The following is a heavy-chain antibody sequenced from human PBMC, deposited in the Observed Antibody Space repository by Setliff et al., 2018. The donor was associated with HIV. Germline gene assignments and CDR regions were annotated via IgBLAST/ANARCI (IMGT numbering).Heavy chain of an antibody. V-gene: IGHV4-61*10. CDR3: ARVCLRCKDVIYNYMDV. CDR2: IYSSGST. CDR1: GVSISSSNYY. Sequence: SETLSLTCSVSGVSISSSNYYWSWIRQPAGKRLEWIGHIYSSGSTNYNPSLKYNPSLKSRVTISVDTSKNQFSLKLSSVTAADTAVYHCARVCLRCKDVIYNYMDVWGKGTPVTVSS. D-gene: IGHD3-16*02. J-gene: IGHJ6*03.